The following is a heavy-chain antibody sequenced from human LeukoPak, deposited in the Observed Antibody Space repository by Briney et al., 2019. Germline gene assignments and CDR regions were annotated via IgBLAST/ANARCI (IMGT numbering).Heavy chain of an antibody. Sequence: ASVKVSCKASGYTFTSYGISWVRQAPGQGLEWMGWIGAYNGNTNYAQKLQGRVTMTTDTSTSTAYMELRSLRSDDTAVYYCARQKLGRWLQSQGGFDYWGQGTLVTVSS. J-gene: IGHJ4*02. D-gene: IGHD5-24*01. V-gene: IGHV1-18*01. CDR3: ARQKLGRWLQSQGGFDY. CDR1: GYTFTSYG. CDR2: IGAYNGNT.